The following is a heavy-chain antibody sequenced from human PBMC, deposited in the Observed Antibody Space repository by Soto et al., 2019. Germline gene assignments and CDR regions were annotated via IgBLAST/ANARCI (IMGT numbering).Heavy chain of an antibody. Sequence: AXVKVSCKASGYTFTSYGISWVRQAPGQGLEWMGWISAYNGNTNYAQKLQGRVTMTTDTSTSTAYMELRSLRSDDTAVYYCATSKKKLDLDYWGQGTLVTVSS. CDR1: GYTFTSYG. V-gene: IGHV1-18*01. CDR2: ISAYNGNT. CDR3: ATSKKKLDLDY. J-gene: IGHJ4*02. D-gene: IGHD1-1*01.